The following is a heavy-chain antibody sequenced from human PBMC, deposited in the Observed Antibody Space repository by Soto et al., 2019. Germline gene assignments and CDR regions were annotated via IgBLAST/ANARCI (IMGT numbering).Heavy chain of an antibody. CDR1: GFTVTNAW. CDR3: AKDRGYYDRSGYYPKPDY. D-gene: IGHD3-22*01. J-gene: IGHJ4*02. Sequence: GGSLRLSCAASGFTVTNAWMNWVRQAPGKGLEWVSAISGSGGSTYYADSVKGRFTISRDNSKNTLYLQMNSLRAEDTAVYYCAKDRGYYDRSGYYPKPDYWGQGTLVTVSS. V-gene: IGHV3-23*01. CDR2: ISGSGGST.